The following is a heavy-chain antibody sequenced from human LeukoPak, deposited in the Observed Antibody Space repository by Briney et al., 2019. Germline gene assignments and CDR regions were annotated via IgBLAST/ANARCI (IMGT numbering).Heavy chain of an antibody. V-gene: IGHV1-46*01. CDR3: AREGKDYYYGMDV. D-gene: IGHD4-23*01. CDR1: GYTFTSYG. CDR2: INPSSGST. Sequence: ASVKVSCKASGYTFTSYGISWVRQAPGQGLDWMGMINPSSGSTRFAQKFQGRVTMTRDTSTSTVYMELSSLRSEDTAVYYCAREGKDYYYGMDVWGQGTTVTVSS. J-gene: IGHJ6*02.